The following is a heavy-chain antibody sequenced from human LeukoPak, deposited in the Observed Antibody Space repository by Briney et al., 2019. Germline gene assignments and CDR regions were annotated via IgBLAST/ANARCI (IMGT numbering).Heavy chain of an antibody. J-gene: IGHJ4*02. CDR3: ARCITMVRGVIRPPDY. CDR2: IYYSGST. V-gene: IGHV4-39*01. CDR1: GGSISSSSYY. Sequence: SETLSLTCTVSGGSISSSSYYWGWIRQPPGKGLEWIGSIYYSGSTYYNPSLKSRVTISVDTSENQFSLKLSAVTAAGTAVYYCARCITMVRGVIRPPDYWGQGTLVTVSS. D-gene: IGHD3-10*01.